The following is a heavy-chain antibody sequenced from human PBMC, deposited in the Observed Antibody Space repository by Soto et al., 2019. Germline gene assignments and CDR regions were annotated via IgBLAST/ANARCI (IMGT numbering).Heavy chain of an antibody. J-gene: IGHJ4*02. CDR3: ARQDDILTGYYYFDY. CDR2: IYPGDSDT. D-gene: IGHD3-9*01. CDR1: GYSFTSYW. V-gene: IGHV5-51*01. Sequence: PGESLKISCKGSGYSFTSYWIGWVRQMPGKGLEWMGIIYPGDSDTRYSPSFQGQATISADKSISTAYLQWSSLKASDTAMYYCARQDDILTGYYYFDYWGQGTLVTVSS.